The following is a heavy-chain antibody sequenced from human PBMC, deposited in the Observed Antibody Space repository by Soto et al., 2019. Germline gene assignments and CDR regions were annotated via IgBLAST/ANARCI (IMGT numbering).Heavy chain of an antibody. V-gene: IGHV1-69*06. CDR1: GGTFSSYA. CDR2: IIPIFGTA. D-gene: IGHD2-15*01. CDR3: ARDLEVVAVTTYNWFDP. Sequence: QVQLVQSGAEVKKPGSSVKVSCKASGGTFSSYAISWVRQAPGQGLEWMGGIIPIFGTANYAQKFQGRVTITADKSTSTAYMELSSLRSEDTAVYYCARDLEVVAVTTYNWFDPWGQGTLVTVSS. J-gene: IGHJ5*02.